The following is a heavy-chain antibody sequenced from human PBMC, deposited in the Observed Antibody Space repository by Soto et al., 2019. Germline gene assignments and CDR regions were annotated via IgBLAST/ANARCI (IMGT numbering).Heavy chain of an antibody. J-gene: IGHJ5*02. CDR2: IYYTGST. D-gene: IGHD2-21*02. Sequence: PSETLSLTCIVSGGSVNSVSYYWTWIRQPPGKGLEWIGSIYYTGSTNYNPSLKSRVTISVDPSKNQFSLKLTSVTAADTAVYYCAKTALGWLDPWGQGTLVTVSS. CDR3: AKTALGWLDP. CDR1: GGSVNSVSYY. V-gene: IGHV4-61*01.